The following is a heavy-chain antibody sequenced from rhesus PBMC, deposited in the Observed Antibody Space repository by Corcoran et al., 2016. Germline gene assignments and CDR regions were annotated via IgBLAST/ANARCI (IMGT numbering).Heavy chain of an antibody. V-gene: IGHV3S16*01. D-gene: IGHD4-29*01. CDR3: TSGSGYDYGSSYAY. Sequence: SGGGLVQPGGSLRLSCAASGFTFSSYGMSWVRQAPGKGLEWVSSISSASSYIYYADSVKGRCTISRDNAKNSLYLQMNSLRAEDTAVYYCTSGSGYDYGSSYAYWGQGVLVTVSS. CDR2: ISSASSYI. CDR1: GFTFSSYG. J-gene: IGHJ4*01.